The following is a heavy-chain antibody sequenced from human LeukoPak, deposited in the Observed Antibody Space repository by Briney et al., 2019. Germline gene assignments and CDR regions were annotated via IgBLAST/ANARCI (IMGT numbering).Heavy chain of an antibody. CDR2: IRSRANSYAT. CDR3: LWVAVAGNGY. V-gene: IGHV3-73*01. Sequence: GGSLRLSCAAYGFTFSDSAMHWVRHASGKGLEWVGRIRSRANSYATEYVASVKGRFTISRDDSKNTAYLQMNSLKIEDTAVYYCLWVAVAGNGYWGQGALVTVSS. J-gene: IGHJ4*02. D-gene: IGHD6-19*01. CDR1: GFTFSDSA.